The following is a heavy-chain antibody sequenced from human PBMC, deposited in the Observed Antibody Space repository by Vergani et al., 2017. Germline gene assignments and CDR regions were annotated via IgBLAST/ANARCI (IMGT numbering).Heavy chain of an antibody. CDR2: TSSGGDIM. Sequence: QVQLVESGGGLVKPGGSLSLSCPSFGFTFTGYYMTWTRPSPGKGLEWVSHTSSGGDIMYYADSVKGRFTISRDNAKNSLYLQMNSLRAADTAVYYCARLRYSEYYYDMDVWGKGTTVTVSS. D-gene: IGHD3-9*01. CDR1: GFTFTGYY. CDR3: ARLRYSEYYYDMDV. V-gene: IGHV3-11*01. J-gene: IGHJ6*03.